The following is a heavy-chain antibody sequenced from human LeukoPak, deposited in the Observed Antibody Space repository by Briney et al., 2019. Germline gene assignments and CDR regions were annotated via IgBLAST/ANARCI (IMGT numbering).Heavy chain of an antibody. CDR3: AKDVAYCGGDCYFN. D-gene: IGHD2-21*01. J-gene: IGHJ4*02. V-gene: IGHV3-23*01. CDR2: ISGSGGST. Sequence: PGGSLRLSCAASGFTFSSYAMSWDRQAPGKGLEWVSAISGSGGSTYYADSVKGRFTISRDNSKNTLYLQMNSLRAEDTAVYYCAKDVAYCGGDCYFNWGQGTLVTVSS. CDR1: GFTFSSYA.